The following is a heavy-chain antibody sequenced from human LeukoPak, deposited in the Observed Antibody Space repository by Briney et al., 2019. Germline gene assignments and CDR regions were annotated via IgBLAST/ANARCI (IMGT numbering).Heavy chain of an antibody. CDR2: INPNSGGT. J-gene: IGHJ5*02. CDR1: GYTFTGYY. D-gene: IGHD6-19*01. CDR3: ARALIVVAGNSVGWFDP. V-gene: IGHV1-2*02. Sequence: ASVKVSCKASGYTFTGYYMHWVRRAPGQGLEWMGWINPNSGGTNYAQKFQGRVTITRDTSISTAYMELSRLRSDDTAVYYCARALIVVAGNSVGWFDPWGQGTLVTVSS.